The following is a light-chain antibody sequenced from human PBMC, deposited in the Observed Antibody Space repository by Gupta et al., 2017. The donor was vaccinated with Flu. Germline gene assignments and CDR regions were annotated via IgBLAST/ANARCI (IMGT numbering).Light chain of an antibody. J-gene: IGKJ1*01. Sequence: ATLSVSPGERATLSCRASQSVNGKLAWYQKKPGQAPRLLIYGASTRASGIPARFSGSGSGTEFTLTISSLQSEDFAIYYCQHYSNWPPTTFGQGTKVEIK. CDR1: QSVNGK. V-gene: IGKV3-15*01. CDR2: GAS. CDR3: QHYSNWPPTT.